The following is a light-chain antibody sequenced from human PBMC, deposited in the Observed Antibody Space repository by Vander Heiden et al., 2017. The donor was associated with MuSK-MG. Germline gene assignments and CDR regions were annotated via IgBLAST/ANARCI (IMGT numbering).Light chain of an antibody. J-gene: IGLJ2*01. CDR2: STS. Sequence: QTVVTPEPSFSVSPGGTVTLTCGLRSGSVSTSYSPSWYQQTPGQALRPLIYSTSTRSAGVPARFSGSFLGTTAAPTITGAQADDESYYYCVLFRGSYVVFGGGTKLTVL. CDR3: VLFRGSYVV. V-gene: IGLV8-61*01. CDR1: SGSVSTSYS.